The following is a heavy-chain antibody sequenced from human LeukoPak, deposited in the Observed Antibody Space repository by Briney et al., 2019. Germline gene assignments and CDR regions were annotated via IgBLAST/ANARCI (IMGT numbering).Heavy chain of an antibody. V-gene: IGHV3-33*01. D-gene: IGHD1-26*01. CDR1: GFTFSSYG. CDR3: ARDKELRIDY. CDR2: IWYDGSNK. J-gene: IGHJ4*02. Sequence: GRSLRRSCAASGFTFSSYGMHWVREAPGKGLEWVAVIWYDGSNKYYADSVKGRFTISRDNSKNTLYLQMNSLRAEDTAVYYCARDKELRIDYWGQGTLVTASS.